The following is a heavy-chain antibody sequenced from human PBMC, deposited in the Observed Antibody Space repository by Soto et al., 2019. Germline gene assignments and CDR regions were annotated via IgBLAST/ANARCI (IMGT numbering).Heavy chain of an antibody. Sequence: ASVEVSCKASRYTFTSYDIFWVRQSPGQGLEWMGWIKTDSGDTHYAQNFQGRVTMTRDTSISTAYMELNNLVSDDTAVYYCARRSSTYLNEIIYDPWGQGTLVTVSS. CDR3: ARRSSTYLNEIIYDP. D-gene: IGHD2-2*01. V-gene: IGHV1-2*02. CDR2: IKTDSGDT. J-gene: IGHJ5*02. CDR1: RYTFTSYD.